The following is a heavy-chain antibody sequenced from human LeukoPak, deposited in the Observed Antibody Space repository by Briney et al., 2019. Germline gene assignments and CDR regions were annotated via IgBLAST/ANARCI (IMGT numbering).Heavy chain of an antibody. Sequence: GGSLRLSCAASGLTFSSYWIHWVRQAPGKGLVWVSRIDTDGTITTYADSVKGRFTISRDNAKSTLYLQINSLRAEDTAVYYCAIDMTGARDHWGQGTLVTVSS. CDR2: IDTDGTIT. D-gene: IGHD3-9*01. J-gene: IGHJ4*02. CDR1: GLTFSSYW. CDR3: AIDMTGARDH. V-gene: IGHV3-74*01.